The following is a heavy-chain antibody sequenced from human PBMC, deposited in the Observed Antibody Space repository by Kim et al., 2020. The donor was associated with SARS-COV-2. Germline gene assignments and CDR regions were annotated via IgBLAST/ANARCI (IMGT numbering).Heavy chain of an antibody. CDR2: ISGDSGNT. CDR1: GYTFTSYN. CDR3: ATNKIGPCSRSNCYFDY. D-gene: IGHD2-2*01. V-gene: IGHV1-3*01. Sequence: ASVKVSCKASGYTFTSYNMHWVRQAPGQRLEWMGWISGDSGNTKYSQKFQGRVTFTRDTSATTAYMELSSLRSEDTAVFYCATNKIGPCSRSNCYFDYWG. J-gene: IGHJ4*03.